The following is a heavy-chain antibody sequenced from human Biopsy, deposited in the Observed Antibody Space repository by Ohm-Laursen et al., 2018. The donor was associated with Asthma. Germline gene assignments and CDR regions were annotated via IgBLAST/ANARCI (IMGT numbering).Heavy chain of an antibody. J-gene: IGHJ4*02. V-gene: IGHV4-39*01. CDR1: GGSITSSSYY. D-gene: IGHD3-22*01. Sequence: TLSLTCTVSGGSITSSSYYWGWIRQPPGKGMEWIGSMYHSGSPYYHPSLKSRATISVDRSKNQLSLKMSSVTAADTAVYFCVRHQYSSSWSTFDYWGQGALVTVSS. CDR2: MYHSGSP. CDR3: VRHQYSSSWSTFDY.